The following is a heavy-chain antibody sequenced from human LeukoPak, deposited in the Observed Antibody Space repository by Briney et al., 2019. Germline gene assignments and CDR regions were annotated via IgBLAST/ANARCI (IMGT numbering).Heavy chain of an antibody. CDR1: GGSISSYY. J-gene: IGHJ3*02. CDR3: ARDKVSWYSSGWYVPANAFDI. CDR2: IYYSGST. D-gene: IGHD6-19*01. Sequence: SETLSLTCTVSGGSISSYYWSWIRQPPGKGLEWIGYIYYSGSTNYNPSLKSRVTISVDTSKNQFSLQLNSVTPEDTAVYYCARDKVSWYSSGWYVPANAFDIWGQGTMVTVSS. V-gene: IGHV4-59*12.